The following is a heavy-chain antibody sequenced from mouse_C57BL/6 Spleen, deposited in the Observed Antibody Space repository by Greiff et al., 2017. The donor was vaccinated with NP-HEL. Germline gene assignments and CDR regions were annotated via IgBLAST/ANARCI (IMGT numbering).Heavy chain of an antibody. D-gene: IGHD2-4*01. CDR2: IHPSDSAT. V-gene: IGHV1-74*01. J-gene: IGHJ2*01. CDR1: GYTFTNYW. Sequence: VQLQQPGAELVKPGASVKVSCKASGYTFTNYWMYWVRQRPGQGLEWIGRIHPSDSATNCNQTFKGKATLTVDKSSSTAYMQLSSLTSEDSAVYYCAIGGIYYEIDYWGQGTTLTVSS. CDR3: AIGGIYYEIDY.